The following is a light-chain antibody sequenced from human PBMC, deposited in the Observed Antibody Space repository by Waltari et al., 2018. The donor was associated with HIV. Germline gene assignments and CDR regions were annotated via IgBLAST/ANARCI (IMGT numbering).Light chain of an antibody. J-gene: IGKJ4*01. CDR2: GAS. CDR3: QQYGSAPLT. V-gene: IGKV3-20*01. CDR1: QTVSASY. Sequence: EIVSTQSPGKMSLSPGERATLSCRASQTVSASYLAWYQQKRGQPPRLLIYGASKRATGIPDRFSGSGSGTDFTLTITRLDPEDFAVYYCQQYGSAPLTFGGGTKVEIK.